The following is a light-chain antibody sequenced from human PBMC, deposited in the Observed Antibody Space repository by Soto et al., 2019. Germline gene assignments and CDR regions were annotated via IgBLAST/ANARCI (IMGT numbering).Light chain of an antibody. J-gene: IGKJ4*01. Sequence: EIVLTQSPGTLSLSPGERATLSCRASQSVTSNYLAWYQQKPGQAPRLLIYGGSSRATGIPDRFSGSGSGTDFTLTISRLEPEDFAVYHCQLYGYSPLTFGGGTKVEIK. V-gene: IGKV3-20*01. CDR2: GGS. CDR3: QLYGYSPLT. CDR1: QSVTSNY.